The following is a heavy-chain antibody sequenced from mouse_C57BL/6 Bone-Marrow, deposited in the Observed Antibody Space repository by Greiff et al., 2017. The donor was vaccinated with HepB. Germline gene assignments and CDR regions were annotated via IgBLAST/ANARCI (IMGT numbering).Heavy chain of an antibody. Sequence: EVKLMESGGGLVKPGGSLKLSCAASGFTFSDYGMHWVRQAPEKGLEWVAYISSGSSTIYYADTVKGRFTISRDNAKNTLFLQMTSLRSEDTAMYYCARIKVGEGLAMDDWGQGTSVTVSS. J-gene: IGHJ4*01. CDR3: ARIKVGEGLAMDD. CDR1: GFTFSDYG. V-gene: IGHV5-17*01. D-gene: IGHD1-1*02. CDR2: ISSGSSTI.